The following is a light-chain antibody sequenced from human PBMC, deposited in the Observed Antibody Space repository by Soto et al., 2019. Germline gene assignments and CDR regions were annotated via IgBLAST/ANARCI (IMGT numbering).Light chain of an antibody. V-gene: IGLV2-23*03. CDR3: CSYGAGSTFV. Sequence: QSVLTQPASVSGSPGQSITISCTRTSSDVGSYNLVSWYQKHPDKDPKLLIYEGSKRPSGVSSRFSGSKSGNTASLTISGLQTEDEADYYCCSYGAGSTFVFGTGTKVTVL. CDR2: EGS. CDR1: SSDVGSYNL. J-gene: IGLJ1*01.